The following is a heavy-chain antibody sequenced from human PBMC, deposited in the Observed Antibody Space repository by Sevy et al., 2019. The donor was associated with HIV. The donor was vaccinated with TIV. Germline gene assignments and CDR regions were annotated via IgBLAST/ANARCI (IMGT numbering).Heavy chain of an antibody. V-gene: IGHV4-59*08. CDR1: GGSITSLY. Sequence: SETLSLTCTVSGGSITSLYWNWIRQPPGKGLEWIANIYYNGHINYNPSLKSRVTLSLDTSKNQFSLRLSSVTAADTAMYYCARGTAVAGNDYWGQGTLVTVSS. D-gene: IGHD6-19*01. CDR2: IYYNGHI. CDR3: ARGTAVAGNDY. J-gene: IGHJ4*02.